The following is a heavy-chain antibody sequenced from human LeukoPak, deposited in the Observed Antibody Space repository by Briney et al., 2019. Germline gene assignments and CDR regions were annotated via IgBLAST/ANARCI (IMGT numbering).Heavy chain of an antibody. D-gene: IGHD2-15*01. V-gene: IGHV3-9*03. J-gene: IGHJ2*01. CDR3: AKDQASGRNWYFDL. CDR1: GFTFDDYA. Sequence: GRSLRLSCAASGFTFDDYAMHWVRQAPGKGLEWVSGISWNSGSIGYADSVKGRFTISRDNAKNSLYLQMNSLRAEDMALYYCAKDQASGRNWYFDLWGRGTLVTVSS. CDR2: ISWNSGSI.